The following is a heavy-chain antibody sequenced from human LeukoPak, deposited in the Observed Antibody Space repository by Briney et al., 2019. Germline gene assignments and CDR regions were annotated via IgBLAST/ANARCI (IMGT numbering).Heavy chain of an antibody. J-gene: IGHJ4*02. Sequence: PWGSLRLSCAASGFTLSSYRMNLVRQAPRKGVEWVSSISSSSSYIYYADSVKGRFTISRDNAKNSLYLQMNSLRAEDTAVYYCARGDCSGGSCYQAWGQGTLVTVSS. V-gene: IGHV3-21*01. CDR2: ISSSSSYI. D-gene: IGHD2-15*01. CDR1: GFTLSSYR. CDR3: ARGDCSGGSCYQA.